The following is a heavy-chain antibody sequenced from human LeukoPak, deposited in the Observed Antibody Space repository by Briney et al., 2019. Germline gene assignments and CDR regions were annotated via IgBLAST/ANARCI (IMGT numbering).Heavy chain of an antibody. J-gene: IGHJ6*03. CDR1: GFTFSSYA. CDR2: ISYDGSNK. D-gene: IGHD3-3*01. CDR3: ARVALRFLESYYMDV. V-gene: IGHV3-30-3*01. Sequence: PGGSLRLSCAASGFTFSSYAMHWVRQAPGKGLEWVAVISYDGSNKYYADSVKGRFTISRDNSKNTLYLQMNSLRAEDTAVYYCARVALRFLESYYMDVWGKGTTVTVSS.